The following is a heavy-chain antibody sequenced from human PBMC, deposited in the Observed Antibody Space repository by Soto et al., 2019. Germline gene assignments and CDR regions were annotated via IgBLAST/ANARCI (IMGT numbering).Heavy chain of an antibody. J-gene: IGHJ6*02. V-gene: IGHV1-69*12. CDR3: ATRKQWLVTYGMDV. CDR2: IIPIFGTA. CDR1: GGTFSSYA. Sequence: QVQLVQSGAEVKKPGSSVKVSCKASGGTFSSYAISWVRKAPGQGLEWMGGIIPIFGTANYAQKFQGRVTITADESTSTAYMELSSLRSEDTAVYYCATRKQWLVTYGMDVWGQGTTVTVSS. D-gene: IGHD6-19*01.